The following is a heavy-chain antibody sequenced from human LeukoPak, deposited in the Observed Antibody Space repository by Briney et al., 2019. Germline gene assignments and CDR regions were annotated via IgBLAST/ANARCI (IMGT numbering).Heavy chain of an antibody. CDR1: GDSISSSTYY. Sequence: SETLSLTCTVSGDSISSSTYYWGWIRQPPGKGLEWIGSIYYSGSTHYNPSLKSRVTISVDTSKNQFSLKLSSVTAADTAIYYCARVFQDLTYYYASGKISHAFDIWGQGTMVTVSS. V-gene: IGHV4-39*07. J-gene: IGHJ3*02. D-gene: IGHD3-10*01. CDR3: ARVFQDLTYYYASGKISHAFDI. CDR2: IYYSGST.